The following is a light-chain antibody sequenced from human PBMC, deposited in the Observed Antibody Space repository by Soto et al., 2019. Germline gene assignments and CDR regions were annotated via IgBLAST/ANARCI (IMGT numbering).Light chain of an antibody. CDR3: CSFAGTYTI. V-gene: IGLV2-11*01. Sequence: QSALTQPRSVSGSPGQSVTISCTGSSSDVGGYSHVSWFQQHPGKTPKLMIYDVTKRPSGVPDRFSGSKSGNTASLTISVLQAEDESDYYCCSFAGTYTIFGGGTQLTVL. CDR2: DVT. CDR1: SSDVGGYSH. J-gene: IGLJ2*01.